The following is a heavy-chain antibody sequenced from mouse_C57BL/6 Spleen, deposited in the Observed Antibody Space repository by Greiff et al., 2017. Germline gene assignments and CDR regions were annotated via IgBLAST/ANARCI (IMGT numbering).Heavy chain of an antibody. Sequence: QVQLQQSGAELVKPGASVKLSCKASGYTFTSYWMHWVKQRPGQGLEWIGMIHPNSGSTNYNEKFKSKATLTVDKSSSTAYMQLSSLTSEDSAVYYCARGAYDYDGAYWGQGTLVTVSA. CDR1: GYTFTSYW. J-gene: IGHJ3*01. CDR3: ARGAYDYDGAY. D-gene: IGHD2-4*01. CDR2: IHPNSGST. V-gene: IGHV1-64*01.